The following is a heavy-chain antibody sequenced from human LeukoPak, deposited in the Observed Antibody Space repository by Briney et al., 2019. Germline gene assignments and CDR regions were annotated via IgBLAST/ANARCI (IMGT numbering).Heavy chain of an antibody. Sequence: GGSLRLSCAASGFTFSSYGMHWVRQAPGKGLEWVAFIRYDGSNKYYADSVKGRFTISRDNSKNTLYLQMNSLRAEDTAVYYCAKGDDYCDSSGYYSGVYWGQGTLVTVSS. V-gene: IGHV3-30*02. CDR3: AKGDDYCDSSGYYSGVY. J-gene: IGHJ4*02. CDR1: GFTFSSYG. CDR2: IRYDGSNK. D-gene: IGHD3-22*01.